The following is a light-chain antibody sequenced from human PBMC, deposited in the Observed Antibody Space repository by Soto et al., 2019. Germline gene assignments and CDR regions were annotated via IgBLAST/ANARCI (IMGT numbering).Light chain of an antibody. CDR2: DAS. J-gene: IGKJ5*01. Sequence: DIQMTQSPSSLSASVGDRVAITCRASQNIRNYLNWYQQKPGRAPKLLIYDASNLEAGVPSRFRGSGSGTDFTFTISRLQPEDIATYYCQKYENLPTFGQGTRLEIK. CDR3: QKYENLPT. V-gene: IGKV1-33*01. CDR1: QNIRNY.